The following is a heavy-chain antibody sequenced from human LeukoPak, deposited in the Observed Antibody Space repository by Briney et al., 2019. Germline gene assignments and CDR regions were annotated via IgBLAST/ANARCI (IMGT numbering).Heavy chain of an antibody. CDR2: IRPDGSAQ. D-gene: IGHD5-24*01. Sequence: GGSLRLSCAASGFSFSSHWMSWVRRAPGRGLEWVANIRPDGSAQYYVDSVKGRFTISRDNAKNSLYLQMNSLRAEDTAVYYCAVATIKDYFDYWGQGTLVTVSS. CDR1: GFSFSSHW. V-gene: IGHV3-7*01. CDR3: AVATIKDYFDY. J-gene: IGHJ4*02.